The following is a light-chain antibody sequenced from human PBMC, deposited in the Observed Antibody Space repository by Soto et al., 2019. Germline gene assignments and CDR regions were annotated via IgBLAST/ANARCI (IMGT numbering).Light chain of an antibody. V-gene: IGKV3-15*01. J-gene: IGKJ1*01. Sequence: EIVMTQSPATLSVSPGERATLSCRASQSVSIKLAWYQQKPGQAPRLLIFRASSRATGVPARFSASGSGTEFTLTISGLQSEDFAVYFCQQYHIWPSWTFGQGTKVDIK. CDR3: QQYHIWPSWT. CDR2: RAS. CDR1: QSVSIK.